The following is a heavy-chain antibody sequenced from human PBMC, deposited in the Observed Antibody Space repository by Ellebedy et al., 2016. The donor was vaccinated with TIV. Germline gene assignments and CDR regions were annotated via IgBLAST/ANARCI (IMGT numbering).Heavy chain of an antibody. CDR1: GYTFNTYE. J-gene: IGHJ3*02. Sequence: AASVKVSCKASGYTFNTYEINWVRQAPGQGLEWMGWINPNSGDTNYAQKFQGWVTMTRDTSISTAYMELSRLRSDDTADYYCARQEMATIGDSFDIWGQGTMVTVSS. CDR3: ARQEMATIGDSFDI. V-gene: IGHV1-2*04. CDR2: INPNSGDT. D-gene: IGHD5-24*01.